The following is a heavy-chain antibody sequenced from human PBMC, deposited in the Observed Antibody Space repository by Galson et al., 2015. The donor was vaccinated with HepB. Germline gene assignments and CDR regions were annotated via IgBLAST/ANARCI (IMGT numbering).Heavy chain of an antibody. CDR3: ARGTEDDYGDYHFDY. D-gene: IGHD4-17*01. CDR2: INPNSGGT. CDR1: GYTFTGYY. V-gene: IGHV1-2*04. J-gene: IGHJ4*02. Sequence: SVKVSCKASGYTFTGYYMHWVRQAPGQGLEWMGWINPNSGGTNYAQKFQGWVTMTRDTSISTAYMELSRLRSDDTAVYYCARGTEDDYGDYHFDYWGQGTLVTVSS.